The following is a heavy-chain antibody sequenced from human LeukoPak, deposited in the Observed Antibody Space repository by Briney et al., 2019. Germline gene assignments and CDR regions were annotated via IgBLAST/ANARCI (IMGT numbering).Heavy chain of an antibody. D-gene: IGHD4-23*01. CDR2: IYTSGST. CDR3: ARGPSVVTDPFDY. V-gene: IGHV4-4*07. Sequence: SETLSLTCTVSGGSISSYYWSWTRKPAGQGLEWIGRIYTSGSTNHNPSLKSRVTMSVDTSKNQFSLKLSSVTAADTAVYYCARGPSVVTDPFDYWGQGTLVTVSS. CDR1: GGSISSYY. J-gene: IGHJ4*02.